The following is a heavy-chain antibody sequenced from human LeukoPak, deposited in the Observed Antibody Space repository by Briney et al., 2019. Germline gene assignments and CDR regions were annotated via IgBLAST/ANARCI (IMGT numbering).Heavy chain of an antibody. CDR3: ARAKDTIFGVDHAFDI. J-gene: IGHJ3*02. CDR2: IYTSGST. D-gene: IGHD3-3*01. Sequence: PSETLSLTCAVSGGSISSGSYYWSWIRQPAGKGLEWIGRIYTSGSTNYNPSLKSRVTISVDTSKNQFSLKLSSVTAADTAVYYCARAKDTIFGVDHAFDIWGQGTMATVSS. CDR1: GGSISSGSYY. V-gene: IGHV4-61*02.